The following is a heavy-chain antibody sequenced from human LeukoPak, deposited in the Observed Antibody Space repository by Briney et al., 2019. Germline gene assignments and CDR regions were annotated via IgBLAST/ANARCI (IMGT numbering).Heavy chain of an antibody. CDR2: ISSSSSYI. CDR3: ARGDRLGYCTNGVCYPTDY. CDR1: GFTFNTYS. D-gene: IGHD2-8*01. Sequence: GGSLRLSCAASGFTFNTYSMNWVRQAPGKGLEWVSSISSSSSYIYYADSVKGRFTISRDNAKNSLYLQMNSLRAEDTAVYYCARGDRLGYCTNGVCYPTDYWGQGTLVTVSS. J-gene: IGHJ4*02. V-gene: IGHV3-21*01.